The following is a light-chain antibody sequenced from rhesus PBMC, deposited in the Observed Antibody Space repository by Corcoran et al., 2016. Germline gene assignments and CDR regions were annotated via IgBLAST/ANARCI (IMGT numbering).Light chain of an antibody. Sequence: EIVMTQSLATLALSSGERATFSCRASQSLNNYLAWYQQKPGQAPRLLFYGASIRATGLPDRFSGSGAGTEFTLPISSLEPEDVGVYFCLQSVNWPTFGPGTKLEIK. V-gene: IGKV3-24*04. J-gene: IGKJ3*01. CDR3: LQSVNWPT. CDR2: GAS. CDR1: QSLNNY.